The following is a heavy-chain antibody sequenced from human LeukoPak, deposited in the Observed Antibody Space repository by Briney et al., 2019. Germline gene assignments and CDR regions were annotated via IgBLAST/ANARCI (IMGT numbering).Heavy chain of an antibody. CDR3: ARASSEVSYFDY. V-gene: IGHV4-30-4*01. J-gene: IGHJ4*02. Sequence: SETLSLTCTVSGGSISSGDYYWSWIRQPPGKGLEWIGYIYYSGSTYYNPFLKSRVTISVDTSKNQFSLKLCSVTAADTAVYYCARASSEVSYFDYWGQGTLVTVSS. CDR2: IYYSGST. CDR1: GGSISSGDYY.